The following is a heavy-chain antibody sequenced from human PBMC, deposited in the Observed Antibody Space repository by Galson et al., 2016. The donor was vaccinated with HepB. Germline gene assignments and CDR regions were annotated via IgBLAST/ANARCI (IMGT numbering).Heavy chain of an antibody. D-gene: IGHD1-14*01. CDR3: ARRRTGSDIIALDY. V-gene: IGHV1-46*01. CDR2: INPSGGST. Sequence: SVKVSCKASGYTLTNYYIHWVRQAPGQGLEWMGIINPSGGSTSYAQKFQGRVTMTRDTSTSTVYMELSSLRSEDTAVYFCARRRTGSDIIALDYWGQGSLVTVSS. J-gene: IGHJ4*02. CDR1: GYTLTNYY.